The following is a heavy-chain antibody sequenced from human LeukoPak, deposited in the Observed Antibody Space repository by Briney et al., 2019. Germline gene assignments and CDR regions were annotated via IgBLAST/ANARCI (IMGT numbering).Heavy chain of an antibody. CDR2: IIPIFGTA. Sequence: GASVKVSCKASGGTFSSYAISWVRQAPGQGLEWMGGIIPIFGTANYAQKFRGRVTITADKSTRTAYMELSSLRSEDTAVYYCARVEYDYVWGSYRFWGQGTLVTVSS. CDR3: ARVEYDYVWGSYRF. D-gene: IGHD3-16*02. V-gene: IGHV1-69*06. J-gene: IGHJ4*02. CDR1: GGTFSSYA.